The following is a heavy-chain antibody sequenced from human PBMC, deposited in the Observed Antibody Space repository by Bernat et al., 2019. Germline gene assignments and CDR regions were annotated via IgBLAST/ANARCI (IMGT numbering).Heavy chain of an antibody. D-gene: IGHD4-17*01. CDR1: GFTFSSYS. V-gene: IGHV3-21*01. Sequence: EVQLVESGGGLVKPGGSLRLSCAASGFTFSSYSMNWVRQAPGKGLEWVSSISSSSSYIYYADSVKGRFTISRDNAKNSLYLQMNSLSAEDTAVYYCARGALYGDYVTNFDLWGRGTLVTVSS. J-gene: IGHJ2*01. CDR2: ISSSSSYI. CDR3: ARGALYGDYVTNFDL.